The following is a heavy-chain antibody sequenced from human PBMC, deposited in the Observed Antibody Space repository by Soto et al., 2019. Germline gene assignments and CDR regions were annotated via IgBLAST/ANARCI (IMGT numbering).Heavy chain of an antibody. CDR3: ARWGTTGGLEV. D-gene: IGHD3-16*01. Sequence: QVQLVESGGGVVQPGTSLRLSCVGSGFTFRSYVIHWVRQAPGKGLEWVALTSYDGSNNFYGDSVKGRFTISRDNSRHTVELQMDSLRLEDTALYYCARWGTTGGLEVWGQGTLVSVS. CDR2: TSYDGSNN. V-gene: IGHV3-33*05. J-gene: IGHJ4*02. CDR1: GFTFRSYV.